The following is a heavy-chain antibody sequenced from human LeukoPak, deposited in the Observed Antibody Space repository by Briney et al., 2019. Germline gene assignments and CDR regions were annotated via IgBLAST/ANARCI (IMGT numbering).Heavy chain of an antibody. V-gene: IGHV3-30*18. D-gene: IGHD3-3*01. J-gene: IGHJ6*02. CDR1: GFTFSSYG. CDR2: ISYDGSNK. CDR3: AKERDFSSGYYGYYYYYYGTDV. Sequence: GGSLRLSCAASGFTFSSYGMHWVRQAPGKGLDWVAVISYDGSNKYYADPVEGRFTISRDNSKNPLDLQMNSLKAEDTAVYYCAKERDFSSGYYGYYYYYYGTDVWGQWTTVTVSS.